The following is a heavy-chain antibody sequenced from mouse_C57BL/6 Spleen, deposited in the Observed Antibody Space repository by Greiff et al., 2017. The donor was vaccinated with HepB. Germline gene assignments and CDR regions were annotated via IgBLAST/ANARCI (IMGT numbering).Heavy chain of an antibody. Sequence: VQLQQSGAELVRPGTSVKMSCKASGYTFTNYWIGWAKQRPGHGLAWIGAIYPGGGYTNYNEKFKGKATLNADKSSSTAYMQFSSLTSEDSAIYYCARGSSSYWYFDVWGTGTTVTVSS. CDR1: GYTFTNYW. V-gene: IGHV1-63*01. J-gene: IGHJ1*03. CDR3: ARGSSSYWYFDV. D-gene: IGHD1-3*01. CDR2: IYPGGGYT.